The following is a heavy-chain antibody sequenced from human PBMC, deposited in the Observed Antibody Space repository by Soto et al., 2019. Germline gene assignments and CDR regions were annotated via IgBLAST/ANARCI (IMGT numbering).Heavy chain of an antibody. D-gene: IGHD2-2*01. CDR3: ARELRNCSSTSCYADWFDP. J-gene: IGHJ5*02. CDR2: IYYSGST. Sequence: SETLSLTCTVSGGSISSYYWSWIRQPPGKGLEWIGYIYYSGSTNYNPSLKSRVTISVDTSKNQFSLKLSSVTAADTAVYYCARELRNCSSTSCYADWFDPWGQGTLVTVSS. V-gene: IGHV4-59*01. CDR1: GGSISSYY.